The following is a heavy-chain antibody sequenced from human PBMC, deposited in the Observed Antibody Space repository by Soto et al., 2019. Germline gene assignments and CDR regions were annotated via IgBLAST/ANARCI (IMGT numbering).Heavy chain of an antibody. CDR2: IYPSDSDT. D-gene: IGHD6-6*01. J-gene: IGHJ3*02. Sequence: PGESLKISCNGSGYSFTSYWIGWVRQMPGKGLEWMGIIYPSDSDTRYSPSFQGQVTISADQSINTAYLQWDSLKASDTAMYYCARRRTGDSSSSGHRGAFDIWGQGTMVTVSS. CDR3: ARRRTGDSSSSGHRGAFDI. V-gene: IGHV5-51*01. CDR1: GYSFTSYW.